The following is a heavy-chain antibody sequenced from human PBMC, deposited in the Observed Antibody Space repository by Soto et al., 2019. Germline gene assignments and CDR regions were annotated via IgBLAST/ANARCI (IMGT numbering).Heavy chain of an antibody. Sequence: LRLSCAASGFTFSSHSMNWVRQAPGKGLEWVSSISGSGNYTHYADFLRGRFTISRDNAKTSLYLQMNSLRAEDTAVYYCAREGINNYNEYYFDSWGQGPVVTVSS. CDR1: GFTFSSHS. V-gene: IGHV3-21*01. CDR3: AREGINNYNEYYFDS. J-gene: IGHJ4*02. D-gene: IGHD4-4*01. CDR2: ISGSGNYT.